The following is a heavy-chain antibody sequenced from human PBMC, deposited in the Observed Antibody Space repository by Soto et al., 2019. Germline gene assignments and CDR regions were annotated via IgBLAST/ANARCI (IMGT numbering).Heavy chain of an antibody. Sequence: QVQLVESGGGVVQPGRSLRLSCAASGFTFSSYGMHWVRQAPGKGLEWVAVISYDGSNKYYADSVKGRFTISRDNSKNXXYLQMNSLRAEDTAVYYCAKGGHSSGYYLDDAFDIWGQGTMVTVSS. CDR2: ISYDGSNK. D-gene: IGHD3-22*01. CDR1: GFTFSSYG. J-gene: IGHJ3*02. V-gene: IGHV3-30*18. CDR3: AKGGHSSGYYLDDAFDI.